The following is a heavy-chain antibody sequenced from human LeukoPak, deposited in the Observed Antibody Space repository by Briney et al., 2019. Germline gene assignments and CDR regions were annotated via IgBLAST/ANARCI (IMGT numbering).Heavy chain of an antibody. CDR2: HRGGDDST. D-gene: IGHD2-15*01. CDR3: ASRSGHWDF. V-gene: IGHV3-23*01. CDR1: GYTITSYV. Sequence: GGSLRLSCTASGYTITSYVTSWVRQAPGKGLEWSSSHRGGDDSTNYADSVKGRFAISTDNFKNTVYLQMNTLTVDDTALYYCASRSGHWDFWGPGTLVTVSS. J-gene: IGHJ4*02.